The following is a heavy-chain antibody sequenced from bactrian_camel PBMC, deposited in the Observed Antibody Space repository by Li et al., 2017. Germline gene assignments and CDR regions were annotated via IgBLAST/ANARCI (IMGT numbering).Heavy chain of an antibody. J-gene: IGHJ4*01. Sequence: HVQLVESGGGSVQAGGSLRLSCAVSGSTYNNRCMGWFRQAPGKEREGVGTIYTDGGSTYYADSVKGRFTISRDNAGNTMYLQINSLKPEDTAMYYCVADSCSYCSDGTCYTSGGTLADKYRGRGTQVTVS. V-gene: IGHV3S54*01. CDR1: GSTYNNRC. D-gene: IGHD2*01. CDR3: VADSCSYCSDGTCYTSGGTLADKY. CDR2: IYTDGGST.